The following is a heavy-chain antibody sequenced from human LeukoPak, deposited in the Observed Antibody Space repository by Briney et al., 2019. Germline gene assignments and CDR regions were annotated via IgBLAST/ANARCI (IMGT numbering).Heavy chain of an antibody. V-gene: IGHV3-23*01. CDR1: GFTFSSYG. CDR3: AKHFNRGRSGWGLSVY. Sequence: SGGSLRLSCAASGFTFSSYGMSWVRQAPGKGLEWVSAISGSGGSTYYADSVKGRFTISRDNSKNTLYLQMNSLRAEDTAVYYCAKHFNRGRSGWGLSVYWGQGTLVTVSS. J-gene: IGHJ4*02. CDR2: ISGSGGST. D-gene: IGHD6-19*01.